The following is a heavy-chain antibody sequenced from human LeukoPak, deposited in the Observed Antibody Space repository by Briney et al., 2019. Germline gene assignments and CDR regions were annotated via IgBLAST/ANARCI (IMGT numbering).Heavy chain of an antibody. D-gene: IGHD3-10*01. V-gene: IGHV3-7*01. CDR1: GFTFSNYW. CDR2: IKQDGSEK. CDR3: ARVTLDSMVRGALDY. Sequence: PGGSLRLSCAASGFTFSNYWMSWVRQAPGKGLEWVANIKQDGSEKYYVNSVKGRFTISRDNAKNSLYLQMNSLRAEDTAVYYCARVTLDSMVRGALDYWGQGTLVTVSS. J-gene: IGHJ4*02.